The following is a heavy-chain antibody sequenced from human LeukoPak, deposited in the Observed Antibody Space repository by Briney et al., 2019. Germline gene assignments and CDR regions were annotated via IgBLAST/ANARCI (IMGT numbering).Heavy chain of an antibody. CDR1: GGSISTYH. D-gene: IGHD5-18*01. CDR3: ARDGLYSYGYSYFDY. V-gene: IGHV4-4*07. Sequence: ASETLSLTCTVSGGSISTYHWSWIRQPAGKGLEWIGRFHVTGSTNYNPSLKSRVTMSIVTSKNQFSLKLSSVTAADTAVYYCARDGLYSYGYSYFDYWGQGILVTVFS. CDR2: FHVTGST. J-gene: IGHJ4*02.